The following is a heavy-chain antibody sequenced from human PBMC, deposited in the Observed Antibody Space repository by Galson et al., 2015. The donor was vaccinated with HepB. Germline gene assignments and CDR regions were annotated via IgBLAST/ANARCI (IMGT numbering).Heavy chain of an antibody. J-gene: IGHJ4*02. CDR3: AKGFLGVVTVFDY. D-gene: IGHD4-23*01. V-gene: IGHV3-30*18. CDR2: ISYDGSNK. Sequence: SLRLSCAASGFTFSSYGMHWVRQAPGKGLEWVAVISYDGSNKYYADSVKGRFTISRDNSKNTLYLQMNSLRAEDTAVYYCAKGFLGVVTVFDYWGQGTLVTVSS. CDR1: GFTFSSYG.